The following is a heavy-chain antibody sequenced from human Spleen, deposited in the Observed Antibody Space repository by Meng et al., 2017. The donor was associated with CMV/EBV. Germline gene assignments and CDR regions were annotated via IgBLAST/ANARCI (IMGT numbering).Heavy chain of an antibody. Sequence: GSLRLSCTVSGGSITNYFWSWIRQPPGKGLEWIGYIYYSGSTNYNPSLKSRVTISVDTSKNQFSLKLSSVTAADTAVYYCAIAVAGVSSRYGMDVWGQGTTVTVSS. CDR1: GGSITNYF. D-gene: IGHD6-19*01. CDR3: AIAVAGVSSRYGMDV. J-gene: IGHJ6*02. V-gene: IGHV4-59*01. CDR2: IYYSGST.